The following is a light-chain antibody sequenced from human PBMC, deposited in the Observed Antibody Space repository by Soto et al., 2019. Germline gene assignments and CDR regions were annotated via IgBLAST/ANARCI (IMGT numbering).Light chain of an antibody. V-gene: IGLV6-57*02. Sequence: NFMLTQPHSVSASPGKTVTISCTGSSGSIASNYVQWYQQRPGSAPTTVIYEDNQRPPGVPDRFSGSIDSSSNSASLTISGLKTEDEADYYCQSYDSSNHVVFGGGTKLTVL. CDR1: SGSIASNY. CDR3: QSYDSSNHVV. CDR2: EDN. J-gene: IGLJ2*01.